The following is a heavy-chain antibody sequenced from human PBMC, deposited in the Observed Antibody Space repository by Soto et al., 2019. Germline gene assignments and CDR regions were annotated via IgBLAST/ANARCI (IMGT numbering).Heavy chain of an antibody. Sequence: SCPTLVNPTQTLTLTCTFSGFSLSTSGVGVGWIRQPPGKALEWLALIYWDDDKRYSPSLKSRLTITKDTSKNQVVLTMTNMDPVDTAKYYCAKRQDFWSGYPYYFDYWGQGTMVTVYS. CDR2: IYWDDDK. CDR1: GFSLSTSGVG. D-gene: IGHD3-3*01. V-gene: IGHV2-5*02. J-gene: IGHJ4*02. CDR3: AKRQDFWSGYPYYFDY.